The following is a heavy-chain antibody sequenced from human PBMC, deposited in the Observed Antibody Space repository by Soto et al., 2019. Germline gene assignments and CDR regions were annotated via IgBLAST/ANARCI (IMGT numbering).Heavy chain of an antibody. CDR1: GFTFSDYY. V-gene: IGHV3-11*01. D-gene: IGHD3-9*01. CDR3: ARRYSYGGYDILTGYSFFDY. J-gene: IGHJ4*02. Sequence: PGGSLRLSCAASGFTFSDYYMSWIRQAPGKGLEWVSYISSSGSTIHYADSVKGRFTISRDNAKNSLYLQMNSLRAEDTAVYYCARRYSYGGYDILTGYSFFDYWGQGTLVTVSS. CDR2: ISSSGSTI.